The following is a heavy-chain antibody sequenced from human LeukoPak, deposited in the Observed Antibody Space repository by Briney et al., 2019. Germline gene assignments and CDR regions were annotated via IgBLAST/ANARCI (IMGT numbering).Heavy chain of an antibody. CDR1: GFTFSSYG. J-gene: IGHJ4*02. CDR3: ARGALEWLESGGDY. V-gene: IGHV3-33*01. D-gene: IGHD3-3*01. Sequence: GGSLRLSCAASGFTFSSYGMHWVRQAPGKGLEWVAVIWYDGSNKYYAGSVKGRFTISRDNSKNTLYLQMNSLRTEDTAVYYCARGALEWLESGGDYWGQGTLVTVSS. CDR2: IWYDGSNK.